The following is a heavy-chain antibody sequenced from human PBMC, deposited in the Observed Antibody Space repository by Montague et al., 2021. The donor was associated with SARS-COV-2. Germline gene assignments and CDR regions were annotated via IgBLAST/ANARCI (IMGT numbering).Heavy chain of an antibody. CDR1: GGSFSGYY. CDR3: ARWDPQTLTLIGLRGKSASDY. D-gene: IGHD4-23*01. Sequence: SETLSLTCAVYGGSFSGYYWTWIRQSPGKGLEWIAEISHSGTTNYNFNPSLRSRVTISVDTSKSQFSLKLSSGTAADTGVYYCARWDPQTLTLIGLRGKSASDYWGQGTLVTVSS. J-gene: IGHJ4*02. V-gene: IGHV4-34*01. CDR2: ISHSGTT.